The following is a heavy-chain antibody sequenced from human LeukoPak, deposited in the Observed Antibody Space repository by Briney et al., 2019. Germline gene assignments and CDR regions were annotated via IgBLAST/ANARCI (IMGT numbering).Heavy chain of an antibody. CDR2: ISSSGSTI. D-gene: IGHD2-8*02. CDR1: GFTFSSYE. Sequence: GGSLRLSCAASGFTFSSYEMNWVRQAPGKGLEWVSYISSSGSTIYYADSVKGRFTISRDNSKSTLSLQMNSLRAEDTAIYYCATYRQVLLPFESWGQGTMVTVSS. J-gene: IGHJ4*02. CDR3: ATYRQVLLPFES. V-gene: IGHV3-48*03.